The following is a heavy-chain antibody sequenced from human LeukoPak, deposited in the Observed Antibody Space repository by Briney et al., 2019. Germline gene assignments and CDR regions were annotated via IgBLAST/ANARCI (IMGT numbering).Heavy chain of an antibody. CDR1: GFTFSSYV. V-gene: IGHV3-23*01. CDR3: ARRYYGINMYYFDY. Sequence: QAGGSLRLSCAASGFTFSSYVMSWVRQAPGKGLEWVSVISSSGGTTYYAASMKGRFTISRDNSKNSLYLQMNSLRAEDTAVYYCARRYYGINMYYFDYWGQGTLVTVSS. CDR2: ISSSGGTT. D-gene: IGHD3-9*01. J-gene: IGHJ4*02.